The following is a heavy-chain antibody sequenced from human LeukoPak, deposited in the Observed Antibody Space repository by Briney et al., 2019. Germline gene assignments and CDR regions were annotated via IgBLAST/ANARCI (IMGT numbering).Heavy chain of an antibody. V-gene: IGHV1-2*02. J-gene: IGHJ4*02. CDR1: GYTFTGYY. D-gene: IGHD3-10*01. Sequence: ASVKVSCKASGYTFTGYYMHWVRQAPGQGLEWMGWINPNSGGTNYAQKFQGRVTMTRDTSISTAYMELSRLRSDDTALYYCARNYYYASGSYYNDDYWGQGTLVTVSS. CDR2: INPNSGGT. CDR3: ARNYYYASGSYYNDDY.